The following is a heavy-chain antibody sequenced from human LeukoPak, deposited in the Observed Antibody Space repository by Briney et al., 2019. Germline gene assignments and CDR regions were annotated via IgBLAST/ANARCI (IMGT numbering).Heavy chain of an antibody. V-gene: IGHV1-46*01. D-gene: IGHD6-6*01. CDR2: INPSGGST. CDR1: GYTFTSYY. Sequence: ASVKVSCNASGYTFTSYYMHWVRQAPGQGLEWMGIINPSGGSTSYAQKFQGRVTMTRDTSTSTVYMELSSLRSEDTAVYYCARASRPDHYFDYWGQGTLVTVSS. CDR3: ARASRPDHYFDY. J-gene: IGHJ4*02.